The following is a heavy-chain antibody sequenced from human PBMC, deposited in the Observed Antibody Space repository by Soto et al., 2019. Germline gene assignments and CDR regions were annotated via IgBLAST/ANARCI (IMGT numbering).Heavy chain of an antibody. J-gene: IGHJ4*02. CDR1: GYIFTNYY. V-gene: IGHV1-46*03. D-gene: IGHD3-22*01. CDR2: INVSADRT. Sequence: QVQLVQSGAEVKKPGASVKVACKASGYIFTNYYIHWVRQAPGQGLEWMGIINVSADRTSYAQKFQSRFTVTMDTSTSTVHMELGSVRSEDTTVYYCGIFPCSGYRSFYYWCQGTLVTLSS. CDR3: GIFPCSGYRSFYY.